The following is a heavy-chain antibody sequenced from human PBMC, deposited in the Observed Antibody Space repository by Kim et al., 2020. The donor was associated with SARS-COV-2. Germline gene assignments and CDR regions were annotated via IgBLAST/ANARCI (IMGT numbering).Heavy chain of an antibody. J-gene: IGHJ4*02. CDR3: ARVNSIVGATPFDY. CDR1: GGSFSGYY. CDR2: INHSGST. Sequence: SETLSLTCAVYGGSFSGYYWSWIRQPPGKGLEWIGEINHSGSTNYNPSLKSRVTISVDTSKNQFSLKLSSVTAADTAVYYCARVNSIVGATPFDYWGQGTLVTVSS. D-gene: IGHD1-26*01. V-gene: IGHV4-34*01.